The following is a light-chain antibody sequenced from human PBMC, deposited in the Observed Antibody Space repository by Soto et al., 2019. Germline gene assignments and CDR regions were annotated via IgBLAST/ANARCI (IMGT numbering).Light chain of an antibody. CDR2: GAF. J-gene: IGKJ4*01. CDR1: QSVSSY. Sequence: EIVLTPSTANLSLSTGERATLSCRASQSVSSYLAWYQQKPGQAPRLLIYGAFTRATGFPARFSGSGSGTDFTLTISSLQSEELAVYCCQPYDKRLLTFGGGTKVDIK. V-gene: IGKV3-15*01. CDR3: QPYDKRLLT.